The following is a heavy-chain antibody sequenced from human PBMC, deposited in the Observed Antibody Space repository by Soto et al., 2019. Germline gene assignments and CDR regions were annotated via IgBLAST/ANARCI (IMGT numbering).Heavy chain of an antibody. CDR2: ISAYNGNT. Sequence: GASVKVSCKTSGYTFTSDGLTWVREAPGQGLEWMGWISAYNGNTNYVQNLQGRITMTTDTSTSTAYMELRSLRSDDTAVYHCARAPSGYYPFDYWGQGTQVTVSS. D-gene: IGHD3-22*01. CDR1: GYTFTSDG. J-gene: IGHJ4*02. CDR3: ARAPSGYYPFDY. V-gene: IGHV1-18*01.